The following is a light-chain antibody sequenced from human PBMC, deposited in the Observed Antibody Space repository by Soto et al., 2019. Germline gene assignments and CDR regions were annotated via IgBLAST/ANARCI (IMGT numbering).Light chain of an antibody. Sequence: DIQMTQSHSTLSAAVVDRVTITCRARQSFYGWLAWYPQNSGRPPPLLIYKASIFGSGVPSRFSGSGSGTEFTLTISSLHPDDFAIYYCQQYNSQSWTFGQGTKV. CDR2: KAS. V-gene: IGKV1-5*03. CDR3: QQYNSQSWT. J-gene: IGKJ1*01. CDR1: QSFYGW.